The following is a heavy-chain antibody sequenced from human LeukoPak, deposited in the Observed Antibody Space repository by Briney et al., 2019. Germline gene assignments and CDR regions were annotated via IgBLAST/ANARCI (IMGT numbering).Heavy chain of an antibody. CDR3: ARARYYYDDDYFDY. CDR2: INAGNGNT. CDR1: GYTFTSYA. Sequence: GASVKVSCKASGYTFTSYAMHWVRQAPGQRLEWMGWINAGNGNTKYSQKFQGRVTITRDTSASTAYMELSSLRSEDAAVYYCARARYYYDDDYFDYWGQGTLVTVSS. J-gene: IGHJ4*02. V-gene: IGHV1-3*01. D-gene: IGHD3-22*01.